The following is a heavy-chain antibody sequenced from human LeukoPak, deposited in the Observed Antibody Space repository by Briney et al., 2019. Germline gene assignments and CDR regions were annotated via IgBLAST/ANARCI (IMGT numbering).Heavy chain of an antibody. CDR2: ISSTSSVI. Sequence: GGSLRLSCAASEXTFRSYTMNWVRQAPGKGLEWISSISSTSSVIYYADSLKGRFTVSRDNAKNSLYLQMNSLRVEDTAVYYCARSGGRLLNYYFDYWGQGTLVTVSS. CDR3: ARSGGRLLNYYFDY. CDR1: EXTFRSYT. D-gene: IGHD1-14*01. J-gene: IGHJ4*02. V-gene: IGHV3-21*01.